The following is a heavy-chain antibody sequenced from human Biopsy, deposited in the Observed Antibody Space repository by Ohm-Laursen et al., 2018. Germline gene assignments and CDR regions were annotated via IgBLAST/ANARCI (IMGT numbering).Heavy chain of an antibody. J-gene: IGHJ4*02. CDR1: GGSISDDY. Sequence: PSETLSLTCTVSGGSISDDYWNWIRQPPGKGLQVIGYISSGGRAKYNPSLKSRLTISLDTSKNQLSLRLSSVTAADSAIYYCARERQFRFLEGDFDYWGQGILVTVSS. CDR2: ISSGGRA. CDR3: ARERQFRFLEGDFDY. V-gene: IGHV4-59*01. D-gene: IGHD3-3*01.